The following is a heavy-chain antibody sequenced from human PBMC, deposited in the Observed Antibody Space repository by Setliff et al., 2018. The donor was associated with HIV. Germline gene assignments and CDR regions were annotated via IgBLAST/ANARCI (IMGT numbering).Heavy chain of an antibody. CDR2: IYYSGST. Sequence: TSETLSLTCTVSGGSISSGDYYWSWIRQPPGKGLEWIGYIYYSGSTYYNPYLKSRVTISVDTSKNQFSLKLSSVTAADTAVYYCARERRYYDSSGDFDYWGQGTLVTVSS. D-gene: IGHD3-22*01. CDR1: GGSISSGDYY. V-gene: IGHV4-30-4*08. J-gene: IGHJ4*02. CDR3: ARERRYYDSSGDFDY.